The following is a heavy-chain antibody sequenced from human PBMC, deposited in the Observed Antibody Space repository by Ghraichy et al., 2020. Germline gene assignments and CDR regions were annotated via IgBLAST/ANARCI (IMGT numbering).Heavy chain of an antibody. V-gene: IGHV4-61*02. Sequence: YNKRSTNYNPSLKSRVTISIDTSKNQFSLKLSSVTAADTAVYYCARDRGGVPVSYYYYID. CDR3: ARDRGGVPVSYYYYID. J-gene: IGHJ6*03. D-gene: IGHD3-3*01. CDR2: YNKRST.